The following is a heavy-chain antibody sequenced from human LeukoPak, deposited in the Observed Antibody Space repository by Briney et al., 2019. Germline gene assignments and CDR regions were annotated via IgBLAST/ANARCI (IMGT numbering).Heavy chain of an antibody. D-gene: IGHD1-26*01. V-gene: IGHV3-23*01. CDR2: ISGSGGST. Sequence: GGSLRLSCAASGFTFTSYAMSWVRQAPGKGLEWVSAISGSGGSTYHADSVKGRFTISRDNSKNTLYLQMNSLRAEDTAVYYCARSGVGPFDYWGQGTLVTVSS. J-gene: IGHJ4*02. CDR3: ARSGVGPFDY. CDR1: GFTFTSYA.